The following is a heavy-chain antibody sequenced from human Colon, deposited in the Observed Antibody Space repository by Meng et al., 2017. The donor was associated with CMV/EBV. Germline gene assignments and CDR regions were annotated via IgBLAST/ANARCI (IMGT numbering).Heavy chain of an antibody. CDR1: GFTFSSYW. D-gene: IGHD6-6*01. CDR2: INSDGSST. V-gene: IGHV3-74*01. J-gene: IGHJ4*02. Sequence: ETLSLTCAASGFTFSSYWMHWVRQAPGKGLVWVSRINSDGSSTSYADSVKGRFTISRDNAKNTLYLQMNSLRAEDTAVYYCAREGGGTIAPRDLDYWGQGTLVTVSS. CDR3: AREGGGTIAPRDLDY.